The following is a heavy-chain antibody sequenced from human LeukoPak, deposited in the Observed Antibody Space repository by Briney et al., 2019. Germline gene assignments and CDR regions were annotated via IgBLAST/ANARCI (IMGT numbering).Heavy chain of an antibody. V-gene: IGHV3-66*01. Sequence: GGSLRLSCAASGFTFSSYAMSWVRQAPGKGLEWVSVIYSGGSTYYADSVKGRFTISRDNSKNTLYLQMNSLRGEDTAVYYCARDGDSSGYYNWGQGTLVTVSS. J-gene: IGHJ4*02. D-gene: IGHD3-22*01. CDR2: IYSGGST. CDR3: ARDGDSSGYYN. CDR1: GFTFSSYA.